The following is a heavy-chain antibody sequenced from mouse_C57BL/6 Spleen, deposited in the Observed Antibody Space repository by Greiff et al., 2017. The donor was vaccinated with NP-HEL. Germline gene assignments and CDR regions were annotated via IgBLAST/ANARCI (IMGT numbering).Heavy chain of an antibody. CDR3: ARKTTVFDY. V-gene: IGHV1-69*01. CDR2: IDPSDSYT. D-gene: IGHD1-1*01. CDR1: GYTFTSYW. Sequence: VQLQQPGAELVMPGASVKLSCKASGYTFTSYWMHWVKQRPGQGLEWIGEIDPSDSYTNYNQKFKGKSTLTVDKSSSTAYMQLSSLTSEDSAVYYCARKTTVFDYWGQGTTLTVSS. J-gene: IGHJ2*01.